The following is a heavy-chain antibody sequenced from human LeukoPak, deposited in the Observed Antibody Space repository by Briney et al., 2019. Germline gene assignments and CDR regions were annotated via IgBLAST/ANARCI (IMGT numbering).Heavy chain of an antibody. CDR1: GYTFTSYG. V-gene: IGHV1-46*01. CDR3: ARVAATFYFDY. J-gene: IGHJ4*02. Sequence: ASVKVSCKSSGYTFTSYGISWVRQAPGQGLEWMGIINPSGGSTSYAQKFQGRVTMTRDTSTSTVYMELSSLRSEDTAVYYCARVAATFYFDYWGQGTLVTVSS. D-gene: IGHD1-26*01. CDR2: INPSGGST.